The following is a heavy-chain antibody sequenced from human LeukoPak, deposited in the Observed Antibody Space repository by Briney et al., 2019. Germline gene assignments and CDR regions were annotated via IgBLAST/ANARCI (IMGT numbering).Heavy chain of an antibody. D-gene: IGHD6-13*01. V-gene: IGHV1-8*01. CDR3: ARPPSSDYYYGLDV. CDR1: GYTFPNHD. J-gene: IGHJ6*02. Sequence: ASVKVSCKASGYTFPNHDINWVRQATGQGLEWMGWMNPYSGNIGYAQRFQGRVTMTRNTSISTAYMELSDLTSDDTAVYYCARPPSSDYYYGLDVWGQGTTVTVSS. CDR2: MNPYSGNI.